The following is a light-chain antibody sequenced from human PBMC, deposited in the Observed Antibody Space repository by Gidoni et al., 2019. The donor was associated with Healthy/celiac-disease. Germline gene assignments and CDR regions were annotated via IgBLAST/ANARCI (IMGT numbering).Light chain of an antibody. CDR3: QQSYSTPRT. Sequence: DIQMTQSPSSLSASVGDRVTITCRASQSISSYLNWYLQKPGKAPKLLIYAASSLQSGVPSRFGGSGSGTDFTLTISSLQPEDFATYYCQQSYSTPRTFXQXTKLEIK. CDR1: QSISSY. V-gene: IGKV1-39*01. J-gene: IGKJ2*01. CDR2: AAS.